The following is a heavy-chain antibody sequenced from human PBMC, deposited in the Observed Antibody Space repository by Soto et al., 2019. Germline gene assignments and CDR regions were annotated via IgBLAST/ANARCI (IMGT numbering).Heavy chain of an antibody. D-gene: IGHD3-3*01. CDR1: GGSFSGYY. CDR2: INHSGST. J-gene: IGHJ5*02. CDR3: ARGRRYDDLWSGYYSSWFDP. V-gene: IGHV4-34*01. Sequence: SETLSLTCAVYGGSFSGYYWSWIRQPPGKGLEWIGEINHSGSTNYNPSLKSRVTISVDTSKNQFSLKLSSVTAADTAVYYCARGRRYDDLWSGYYSSWFDPWGQGTLVTVSS.